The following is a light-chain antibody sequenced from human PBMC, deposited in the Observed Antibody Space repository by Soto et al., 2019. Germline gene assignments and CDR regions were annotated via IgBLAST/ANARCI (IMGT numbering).Light chain of an antibody. Sequence: EIVMTQSPATLSVSPGERATLSCRASQGVSSNLAWYQQKPGQAPRLLIYGASTRATGIPARFSGSGSGTEFTLTISSLQSEDFAVYYCQQYNNWPPLTFGGGTKVDSK. CDR1: QGVSSN. V-gene: IGKV3-15*01. CDR2: GAS. CDR3: QQYNNWPPLT. J-gene: IGKJ4*01.